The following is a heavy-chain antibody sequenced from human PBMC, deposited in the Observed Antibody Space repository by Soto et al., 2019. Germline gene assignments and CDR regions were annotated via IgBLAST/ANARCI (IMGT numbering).Heavy chain of an antibody. V-gene: IGHV5-51*01. J-gene: IGHJ4*02. CDR1: GYSFTSYW. Sequence: GESLKISCKGSGYSFTSYWIGWVRQMPGKGLEFMGLIYPGDSDTRYSPSLQGQVTISGDKSISTAYLQWSSLKASDTAIYYCARPNCSGGTCYPAAIDYWGQGTLVTVSS. CDR3: ARPNCSGGTCYPAAIDY. CDR2: IYPGDSDT. D-gene: IGHD2-15*01.